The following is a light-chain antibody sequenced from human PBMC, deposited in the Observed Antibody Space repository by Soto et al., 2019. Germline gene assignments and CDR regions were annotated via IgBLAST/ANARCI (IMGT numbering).Light chain of an antibody. CDR3: QQYYSTPYT. V-gene: IGKV4-1*01. CDR1: QSVLYNSNNKNY. CDR2: WAS. J-gene: IGKJ2*01. Sequence: DIVMTQSPDSLAVSLGERATIICKSSQSVLYNSNNKNYLAWYQQKPGQPPKLVIYWASSRESGVPDRFIGSGSGTDFTLTISSLQAEDVAVYYCQQYYSTPYTFGQGTKLEIK.